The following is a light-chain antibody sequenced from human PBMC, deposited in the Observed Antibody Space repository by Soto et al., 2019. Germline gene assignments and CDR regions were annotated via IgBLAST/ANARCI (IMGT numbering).Light chain of an antibody. CDR3: CSYAGSNTLV. J-gene: IGLJ2*01. CDR2: DVS. V-gene: IGLV2-11*01. Sequence: QSVLTQPRSVSGSPGQSVTFSCTGTSSDVGGYNYVSWYQQHPGKAPKVMIYDVSKRPSGVPDRISGSKSGNTASLTISGLQTEDEADYYCCSYAGSNTLVFGGGTKLTVL. CDR1: SSDVGGYNY.